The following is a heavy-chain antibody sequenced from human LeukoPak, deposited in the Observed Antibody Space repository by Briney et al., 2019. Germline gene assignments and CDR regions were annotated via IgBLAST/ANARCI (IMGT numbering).Heavy chain of an antibody. CDR2: ISYDGSNK. J-gene: IGHJ4*02. CDR3: AKNPPLYYYGSGSPVSDYFDY. CDR1: RFTFSSYA. Sequence: GGSLRLSCAASRFTFSSYAMHWVRQAPGKGLEWVAVISYDGSNKYYADSVKGRFTISRDNSKSTLYLQMNSLRAEDTAVYYCAKNPPLYYYGSGSPVSDYFDYWGQGTLVTVSS. D-gene: IGHD3-10*01. V-gene: IGHV3-30*04.